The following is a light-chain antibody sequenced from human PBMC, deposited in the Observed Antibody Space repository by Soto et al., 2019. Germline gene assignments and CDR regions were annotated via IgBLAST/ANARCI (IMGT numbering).Light chain of an antibody. CDR2: GTS. CDR3: QHYNDYFWT. CDR1: QSISIW. J-gene: IGKJ1*01. Sequence: DIHMTQSPSTLSASVGDRVTITCRASQSISIWLAWYQQKPGRAPNLLIYGTSSLESGVPSRFSGSGSGTEFTLTISSLQPDDFAPYYCQHYNDYFWTFGQGTKVEIK. V-gene: IGKV1-5*03.